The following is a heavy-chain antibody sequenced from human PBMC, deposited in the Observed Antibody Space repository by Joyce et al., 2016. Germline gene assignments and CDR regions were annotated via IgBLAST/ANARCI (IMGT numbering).Heavy chain of an antibody. CDR2: LSSSSSYI. V-gene: IGHV3-21*01. CDR3: ARSSYTNGIFDY. D-gene: IGHD2-8*01. J-gene: IGHJ4*02. Sequence: EVQLVESGGGLVKPGGSLRLSCAASGFTFSRYSMSWVRQAPGKGLEWVSYLSSSSSYIKYTDSVKGRFTISRDNAKNSLYLQMNSLRVEDTAVYYCARSSYTNGIFDYWGQGTLVTVSS. CDR1: GFTFSRYS.